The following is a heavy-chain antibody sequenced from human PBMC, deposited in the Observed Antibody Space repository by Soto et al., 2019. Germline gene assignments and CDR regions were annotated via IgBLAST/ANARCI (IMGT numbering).Heavy chain of an antibody. Sequence: SLRLSCAXSGFTFSSYGMHWVRQAPGKGLEWVAVIWYDGSNKYYADSVKGRFTISRDNSKNTLYLQMNSLRAEDTAVYYCAREIAARPGFYYYYGMDVWGQGTTVTVSS. J-gene: IGHJ6*02. CDR2: IWYDGSNK. D-gene: IGHD6-6*01. CDR1: GFTFSSYG. CDR3: AREIAARPGFYYYYGMDV. V-gene: IGHV3-33*01.